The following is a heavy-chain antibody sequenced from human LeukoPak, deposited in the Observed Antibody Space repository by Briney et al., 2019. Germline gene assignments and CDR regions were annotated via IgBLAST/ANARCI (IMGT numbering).Heavy chain of an antibody. D-gene: IGHD1-14*01. J-gene: IGHJ4*02. CDR3: ARDSYRALEY. CDR2: INQDGSET. Sequence: GGSLRLSCAGSGFTFSSHWMNWVGQAPGKGLEWVAHINQDGSETYYVDSVKDQFTISRDNAKNSLYLQMHSLRAEDTAVYYCARDSYRALEYWGQGTLVTVSS. CDR1: GFTFSSHW. V-gene: IGHV3-7*01.